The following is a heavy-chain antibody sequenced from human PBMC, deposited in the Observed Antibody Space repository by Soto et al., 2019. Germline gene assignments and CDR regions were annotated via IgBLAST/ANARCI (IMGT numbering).Heavy chain of an antibody. CDR1: GFTFSSYW. Sequence: PGGSLRLSCAASGFTFSSYWMHWVRQAPGKGLVWVSRINSDGSSTSYADSVKGRFTISRDNAKNTLYLQMNSLRAEDTAVYYCARDRRRDFWSGYYLYYYYYGMDVWGQGTTVTVSS. V-gene: IGHV3-74*01. J-gene: IGHJ6*02. CDR2: INSDGSST. CDR3: ARDRRRDFWSGYYLYYYYYGMDV. D-gene: IGHD3-3*01.